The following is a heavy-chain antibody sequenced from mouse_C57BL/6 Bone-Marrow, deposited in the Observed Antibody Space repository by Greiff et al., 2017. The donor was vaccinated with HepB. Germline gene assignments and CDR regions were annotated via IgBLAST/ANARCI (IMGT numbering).Heavy chain of an antibody. CDR2: ISSGGSYT. CDR3: AIPLYYDYPWFAY. D-gene: IGHD2-4*01. V-gene: IGHV5-6*01. CDR1: GFTFSSYG. Sequence: EVMLVESGGDLVKPGGSLKLSCAASGFTFSSYGMSWVRQTPDKRLEWVATISSGGSYTYYPDSVKGRFTISRDNAKNTLYLQMSSLKSEDTAMYYCAIPLYYDYPWFAYWGQGTLVTVSA. J-gene: IGHJ3*01.